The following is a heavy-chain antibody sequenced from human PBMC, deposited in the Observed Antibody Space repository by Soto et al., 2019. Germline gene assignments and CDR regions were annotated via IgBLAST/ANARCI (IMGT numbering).Heavy chain of an antibody. Sequence: SETLSLTCSVSAGSISTYHWSWIPQPPGKGLEGIGYICYTVGTNYNPSLKSRVTIPVDTSKNQFSLKLSSVTAADTAVYYCARGYQPLLLVDHWGQGTLVTVSS. CDR3: ARGYQPLLLVDH. CDR1: AGSISTYH. CDR2: ICYTVGT. J-gene: IGHJ4*02. V-gene: IGHV4-59*01. D-gene: IGHD2-21*02.